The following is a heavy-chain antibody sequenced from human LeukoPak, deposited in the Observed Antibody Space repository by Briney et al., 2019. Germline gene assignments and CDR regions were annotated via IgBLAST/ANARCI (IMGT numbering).Heavy chain of an antibody. J-gene: IGHJ5*02. CDR2: ISSSSSYI. V-gene: IGHV3-21*04. CDR1: GFTFSSYS. Sequence: GGSLGLSCAASGFTFSSYSMNWVRQAPGKGLEWVSSISSSSSYIYYADSVKGRFTISRDNAKNSLYLQMSSLRSEDTAVYYCARDNSVGDIAWWFDPWGQGTLVTVSS. D-gene: IGHD3-16*02. CDR3: ARDNSVGDIAWWFDP.